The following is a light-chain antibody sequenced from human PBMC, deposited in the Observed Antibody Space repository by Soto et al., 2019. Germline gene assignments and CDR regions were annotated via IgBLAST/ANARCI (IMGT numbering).Light chain of an antibody. CDR2: EAT. CDR1: QGLKF. Sequence: IHMTQSASSVSASVGDTVTIPCRASQGLKFLAWYQQKQGKAPRLLIYEATNLQSGVPPRFSGSGYGTDFNLTISSLQTEDFATYFCQQANSFPITFGQGTRLEIK. J-gene: IGKJ5*01. V-gene: IGKV1-12*01. CDR3: QQANSFPIT.